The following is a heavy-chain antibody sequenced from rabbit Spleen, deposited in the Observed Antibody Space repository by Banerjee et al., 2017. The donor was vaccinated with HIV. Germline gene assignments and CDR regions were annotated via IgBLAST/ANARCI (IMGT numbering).Heavy chain of an antibody. J-gene: IGHJ4*01. Sequence: QSLEESGGGLVQPGGSLKLSCTVSGFDITKYVVTWVRQAPGKGLTWIACINVITGKAVYASWAKGRFTISKTSSTTVTLQMTSLTAADTATYFCARDYIGGYTAYGYVGLWGPGTLVTVS. CDR2: INVITGKA. V-gene: IGHV1S40*01. CDR3: ARDYIGGYTAYGYVGL. CDR1: GFDITKYV. D-gene: IGHD6-1*01.